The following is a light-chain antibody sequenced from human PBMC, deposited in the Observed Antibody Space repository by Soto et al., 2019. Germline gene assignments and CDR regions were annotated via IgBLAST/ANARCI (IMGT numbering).Light chain of an antibody. CDR3: QQRAYWLT. CDR2: DAS. J-gene: IGKJ4*01. Sequence: EIVLTQSPATLSLSPGERAALSCRASQSLNSSLGWYQQRPGQAPRLLIYDASNRATGIPARFSGSGSGTDFTLTISSLEPEDFAVYYCQQRAYWLTFGGGTKVEI. CDR1: QSLNSS. V-gene: IGKV3-11*01.